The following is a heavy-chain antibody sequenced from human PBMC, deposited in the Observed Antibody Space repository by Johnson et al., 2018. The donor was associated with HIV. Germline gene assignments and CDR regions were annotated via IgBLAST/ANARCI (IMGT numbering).Heavy chain of an antibody. CDR3: ARGCRDGYTCDVFDV. CDR2: INSGGGT. Sequence: QMQLVESGGGVVQPGRSLRLSCAASGFTFSSYGMHWVRQGPGKGLEWVSVINSGGGTYYADSVTGRFTISRDNSKNTLYLQMNSLRAEETAVYFCARGCRDGYTCDVFDVWGQGTMVTVSS. J-gene: IGHJ3*01. D-gene: IGHD5-24*01. V-gene: IGHV3-NL1*01. CDR1: GFTFSSYG.